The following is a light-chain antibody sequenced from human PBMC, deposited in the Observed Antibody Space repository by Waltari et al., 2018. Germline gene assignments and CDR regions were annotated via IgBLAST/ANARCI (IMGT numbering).Light chain of an antibody. J-gene: IGKJ4*01. CDR1: QSLLNNSNNKNY. Sequence: DIVMTQSPDSLAVSLGERATIHCKSSQSLLNNSNNKNYLAWYQQSPGQTPKLLFYWASIRGSGVPDRFSGSGSGTDFTLTISSLQAEDVAVYYCQQYYSSPRTFGGGTKVEI. V-gene: IGKV4-1*01. CDR2: WAS. CDR3: QQYYSSPRT.